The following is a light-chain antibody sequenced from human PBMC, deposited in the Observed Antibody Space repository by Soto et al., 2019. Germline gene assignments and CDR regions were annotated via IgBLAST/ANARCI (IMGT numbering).Light chain of an antibody. CDR2: GAS. J-gene: IGKJ4*01. CDR3: QQSDNWPLT. CDR1: QTVSVN. V-gene: IGKV3-15*01. Sequence: EVVMTQSPATLSVSPGERVTLSCRASQTVSVNLAWYQQRPGQAPRLLIYGASTRATGVPDRFSGSGSGTEFTLTVSSLQSEDFAVYYCQQSDNWPLTFGGGTKVEIK.